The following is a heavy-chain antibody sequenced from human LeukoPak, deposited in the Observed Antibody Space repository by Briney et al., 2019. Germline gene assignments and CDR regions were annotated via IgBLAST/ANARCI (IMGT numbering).Heavy chain of an antibody. D-gene: IGHD3-22*01. CDR2: IRYDGSNK. CDR3: AKAPQYYYDSRGYFMY. V-gene: IGHV3-30*02. CDR1: GFTFSGYG. J-gene: IGHJ4*02. Sequence: GSLRLSCAASGFTFSGYGMHWVRQAPGKGLEWVAFIRYDGSNKYYADSVKGRFTISRDNSKNTLYLQMNSLRVEDTAVYYCAKAPQYYYDSRGYFMYWGQGTLVTVSS.